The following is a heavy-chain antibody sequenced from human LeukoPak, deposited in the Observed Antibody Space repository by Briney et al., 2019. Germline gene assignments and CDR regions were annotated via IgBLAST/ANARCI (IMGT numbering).Heavy chain of an antibody. D-gene: IGHD2-15*01. CDR2: ISGSGGST. Sequence: GGSLRLSCAASGFTFSSYAMSWVRQAPGKGLEWVSAISGSGGSTYYADSVKGRFTISRDNSKNTLYLQMNSLRAEDTAVYYCAKVPRYCSGGSCYPNWFDPWGQGTLVTVSS. V-gene: IGHV3-23*01. CDR1: GFTFSSYA. J-gene: IGHJ5*02. CDR3: AKVPRYCSGGSCYPNWFDP.